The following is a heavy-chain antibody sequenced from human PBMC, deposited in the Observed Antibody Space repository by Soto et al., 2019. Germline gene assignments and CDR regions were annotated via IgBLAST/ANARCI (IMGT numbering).Heavy chain of an antibody. D-gene: IGHD3-10*01. CDR3: ARLEGSGSYYHRNFDY. J-gene: IGHJ4*02. CDR2: IYYSGST. Sequence: SATLSLTCTVSGGSFPSYYWNWILQPPRKVLEWIGYIYYSGSTNYNPSLKSRVTISVDTSKNQFSLKVSSVTAADTAVYYCARLEGSGSYYHRNFDYWGQGTLVTVS. CDR1: GGSFPSYY. V-gene: IGHV4-59*08.